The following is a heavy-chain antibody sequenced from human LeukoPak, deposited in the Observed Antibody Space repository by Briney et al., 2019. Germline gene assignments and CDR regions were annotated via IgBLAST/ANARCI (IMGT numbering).Heavy chain of an antibody. CDR2: INHSGST. CDR3: ARGNSSSWLEGRNWFDP. J-gene: IGHJ5*02. CDR1: GGSFSGYY. D-gene: IGHD6-13*01. V-gene: IGHV4-34*01. Sequence: PSETLSLTCAVYGGSFSGYYWSWIRQPPGKGLEWIGEINHSGSTNYNPSLKSRVTISVDTSKNQFSLKLSSVTAADTAVYYRARGNSSSWLEGRNWFDPWGQGTLVTVSS.